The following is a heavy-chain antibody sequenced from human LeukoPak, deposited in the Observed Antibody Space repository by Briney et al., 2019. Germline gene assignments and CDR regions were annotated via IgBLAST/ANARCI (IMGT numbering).Heavy chain of an antibody. CDR1: GFTFGDYA. J-gene: IGHJ3*02. V-gene: IGHV3-49*03. CDR2: IRSKAYGGTT. CDR3: TRVNPRVAAASI. Sequence: GGSLRLSCTASGFTFGDYAMSWFRQAPGKGREWVGFIRSKAYGGTTEYAASVKGRFTISRDDSKSIAHLQMNSLKTEDTAVYYCTRVNPRVAAASIWGQGTMVTVSS. D-gene: IGHD6-13*01.